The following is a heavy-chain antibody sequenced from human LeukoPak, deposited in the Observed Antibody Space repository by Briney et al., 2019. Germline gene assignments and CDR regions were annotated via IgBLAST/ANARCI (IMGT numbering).Heavy chain of an antibody. J-gene: IGHJ4*02. V-gene: IGHV4-34*01. CDR1: GGSFSGYY. CDR2: INHSGST. CDR3: ARGRPLVTAKMYYFDY. Sequence: PSETLSLTCAVYGGSFSGYYWSWIRQPPGKGLEWIGEINHSGSTNYNPSLKSRVTISVDTSKNQFSLKLSSVTAADTAVYYCARGRPLVTAKMYYFDYWGQGTLVTVSS. D-gene: IGHD2-21*02.